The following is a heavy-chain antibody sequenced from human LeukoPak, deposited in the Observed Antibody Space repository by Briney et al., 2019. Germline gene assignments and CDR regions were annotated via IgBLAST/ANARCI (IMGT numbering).Heavy chain of an antibody. CDR3: ARDKVVGPTICDY. Sequence: PWGSLRPSCAASGFTFSSYRMHWVRQVPGKGLEWVSYISSSGSTIYYADSVKGRFTISRDNAKNSLYLQMNSLRAEDTAVYYCARDKVVGPTICDYWGQGALVTVSS. CDR1: GFTFSSYR. J-gene: IGHJ4*02. CDR2: ISSSGSTI. V-gene: IGHV3-48*04. D-gene: IGHD1-26*01.